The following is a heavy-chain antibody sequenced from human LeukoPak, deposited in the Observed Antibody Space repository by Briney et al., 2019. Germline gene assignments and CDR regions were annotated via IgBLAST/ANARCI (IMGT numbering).Heavy chain of an antibody. J-gene: IGHJ6*02. V-gene: IGHV4-39*07. CDR2: IYYSGST. D-gene: IGHD6-19*01. CDR3: ARGEGWLVLHYYYGMDV. CDR1: GGSISSSSYY. Sequence: SETLSLTCTVSGGSISSSSYYWGWIRQPPGKGLEWIGSIYYSGSTYYNPSLKSRVTISVDTSKNQFSLKLSSVTAADTAVYYCARGEGWLVLHYYYGMDVWGQGTTVTVSS.